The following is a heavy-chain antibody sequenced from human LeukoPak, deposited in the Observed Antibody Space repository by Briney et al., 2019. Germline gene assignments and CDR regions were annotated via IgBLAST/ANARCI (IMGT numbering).Heavy chain of an antibody. CDR1: GFTFSSYG. CDR2: ISGSGSDGST. Sequence: PGGSLRLSCAASGFTFSSYGMSWVRQAPGKGLEWVSGISGSGSDGSTYYADSVKGRFTISRDNSKNTLYLQMNSLRAEDTAVYYCARGHWFAHLDYWGQGTLVTVSS. J-gene: IGHJ4*02. V-gene: IGHV3-23*01. CDR3: ARGHWFAHLDY. D-gene: IGHD3-9*01.